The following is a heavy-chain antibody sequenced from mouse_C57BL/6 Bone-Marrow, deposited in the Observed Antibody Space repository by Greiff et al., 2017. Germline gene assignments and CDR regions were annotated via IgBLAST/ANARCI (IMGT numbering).Heavy chain of an antibody. CDR2: IYPRSGNT. J-gene: IGHJ2*01. Sequence: VQLQQSGAELARPGASVKLSCKASGYTFTSYGISWVKQRTGQGLEWIGEIYPRSGNTYYNEKFKGKATLTADKSSSTEYMAIRSLTSEDSAVYFCARAPPSITTVVSNFDYWGQGTTLTVSS. CDR1: GYTFTSYG. D-gene: IGHD1-1*01. CDR3: ARAPPSITTVVSNFDY. V-gene: IGHV1-81*01.